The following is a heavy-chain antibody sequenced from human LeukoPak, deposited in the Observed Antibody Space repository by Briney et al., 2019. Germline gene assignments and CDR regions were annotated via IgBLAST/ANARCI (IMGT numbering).Heavy chain of an antibody. CDR3: TRAFYETYGYWFDP. CDR2: TRSKAYGGTT. V-gene: IGHV3-49*04. Sequence: PGGSLRLSCTASEFTFGHYSLSWVRQAPGKGLEWVGFTRSKAYGGTTEYAASVKGRFTIARDDSKSIAYLQMNSLKTEDTAVYYCTRAFYETYGYWFDPWGQGTLVTVSS. J-gene: IGHJ5*02. D-gene: IGHD5/OR15-5a*01. CDR1: EFTFGHYS.